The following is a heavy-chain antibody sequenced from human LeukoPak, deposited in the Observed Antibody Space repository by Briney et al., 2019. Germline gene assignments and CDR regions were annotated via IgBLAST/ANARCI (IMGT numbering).Heavy chain of an antibody. J-gene: IGHJ4*02. CDR2: IYSGGST. D-gene: IGHD1-20*01. V-gene: IGHV3-53*01. CDR3: AREVTGTIYYFDY. Sequence: GGSLRLSCAASGFTVSSNYMSWVRQAPGKGLEWVSVIYSGGSTYYADSVKGRFTISRDNSKNTLYLQMNSLRAEDTAVYYCAREVTGTIYYFDYWGQGTLVTVSS. CDR1: GFTVSSNY.